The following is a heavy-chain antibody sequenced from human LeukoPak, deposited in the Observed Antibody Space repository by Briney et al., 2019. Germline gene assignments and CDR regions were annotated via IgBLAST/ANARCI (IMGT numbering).Heavy chain of an antibody. Sequence: GASVKVSCKASGYTFTSYYIHWVRQAPGQGLECMGLINPSSGSISYAQKFQGRVTMTRDTSTSTVYMELSSLRSEDTAVYYCASYSDSSGYYGYFHHWGQGTLLTVSS. CDR3: ASYSDSSGYYGYFHH. D-gene: IGHD3-22*01. CDR1: GYTFTSYY. CDR2: INPSSGSI. J-gene: IGHJ1*01. V-gene: IGHV1-46*01.